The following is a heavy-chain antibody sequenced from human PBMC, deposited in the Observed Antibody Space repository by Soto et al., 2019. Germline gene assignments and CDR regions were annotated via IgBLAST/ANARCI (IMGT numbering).Heavy chain of an antibody. CDR3: ARDTNMDTAMVTTAGFDP. D-gene: IGHD5-18*01. V-gene: IGHV4-61*01. CDR2: IYYSGST. J-gene: IGHJ5*02. Sequence: SETLSLTCTVSGCSVSSRFYYWSGIGHPPGMGLEWIGYIYYSGSTNYNPSLKSRVTISVDTSKNQFSLKLSSVTAADTAVYYCARDTNMDTAMVTTAGFDPWGQGTLVTVSS. CDR1: GCSVSSRFYY.